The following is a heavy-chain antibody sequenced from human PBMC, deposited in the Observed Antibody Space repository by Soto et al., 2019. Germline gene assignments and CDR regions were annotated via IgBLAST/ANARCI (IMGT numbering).Heavy chain of an antibody. Sequence: PSETLSLTCAVYGGSFSGYYWSWIRQPPGKGLEWIGEINHSGSTNYNPSLKSRVTISVDTSKNQFSLKLSSVTAADTAVYYCAKSYAFDIWGQGTMVTVSS. CDR1: GGSFSGYY. CDR2: INHSGST. D-gene: IGHD3-16*02. CDR3: AKSYAFDI. V-gene: IGHV4-34*01. J-gene: IGHJ3*02.